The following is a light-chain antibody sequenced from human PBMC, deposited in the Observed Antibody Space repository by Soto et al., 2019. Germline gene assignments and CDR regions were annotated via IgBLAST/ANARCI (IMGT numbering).Light chain of an antibody. Sequence: DIQMTQSPSTLSASVGDRVTITCRASQGISTWLAWYQLKPGKAPKLLIYKASSLEGGVPSRFSGSGSGTEFSIPVSSLQRDDFGSYYCQQYSSCPLTFGGGTSLEFK. CDR1: QGISTW. J-gene: IGKJ4*01. CDR3: QQYSSCPLT. CDR2: KAS. V-gene: IGKV1-5*03.